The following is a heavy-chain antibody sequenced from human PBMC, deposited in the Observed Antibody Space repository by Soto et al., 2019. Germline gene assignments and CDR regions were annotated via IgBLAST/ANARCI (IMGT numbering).Heavy chain of an antibody. CDR1: GGSISSSSYY. Sequence: QLQLQESGPGLVKPSETLSLTCTVSGGSISSSSYYWGWIRQPPGKGLEWIGSIYYSGSTYYNPSLKSRVPLSVDTAKNQCSLKLSSVTAADSAVYYCAGVYGEGIDYWGQGTLVTVSS. CDR3: AGVYGEGIDY. V-gene: IGHV4-39*01. CDR2: IYYSGST. J-gene: IGHJ4*02. D-gene: IGHD4-17*01.